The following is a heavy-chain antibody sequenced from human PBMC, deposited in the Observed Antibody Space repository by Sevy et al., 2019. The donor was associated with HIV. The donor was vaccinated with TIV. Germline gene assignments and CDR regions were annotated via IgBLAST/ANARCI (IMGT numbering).Heavy chain of an antibody. CDR1: GGSITSSSYY. J-gene: IGHJ4*02. CDR3: ARVWMQMAYSYGFDY. Sequence: SETLSLTCVVSGGSITSSSYYWGWVRQPPGKGLEWIGSIYSSGSAYYNPSLKSRVTISVDTSKNQFSLKLSSVTAADTAVYYCARVWMQMAYSYGFDYWGQGTLVTVSS. D-gene: IGHD5-18*01. V-gene: IGHV4-39*01. CDR2: IYSSGSA.